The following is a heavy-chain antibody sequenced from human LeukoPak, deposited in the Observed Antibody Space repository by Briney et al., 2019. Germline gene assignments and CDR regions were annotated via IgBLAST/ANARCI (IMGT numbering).Heavy chain of an antibody. CDR2: IRYDGSNK. V-gene: IGHV3-30*02. D-gene: IGHD3-10*01. J-gene: IGHJ4*02. CDR1: GCTFSSYG. CDR3: AKEGPGGSGSHYDY. Sequence: AGSLTLSCAASGCTFSSYGMHWVRQPPGKGLEWVAFIRYDGSNKYYADSVKGRFTISRDKSKNPLYLQMNSLRAEDTAVYYCAKEGPGGSGSHYDYWGQGTLVTVSS.